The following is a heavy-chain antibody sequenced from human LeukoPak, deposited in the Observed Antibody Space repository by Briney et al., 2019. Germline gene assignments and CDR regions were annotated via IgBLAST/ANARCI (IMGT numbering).Heavy chain of an antibody. CDR1: GGSLSSGSYY. J-gene: IGHJ4*02. CDR3: ARLPAAILGGEDYFDY. CDR2: IYTSGST. Sequence: SQTLSLTCTVSGGSLSSGSYYWRWIRQPAGTGLEWIGRIYTSGSTNYNPSLKSRVTISVDTSKNQFSLKLSSVTAADTAVYYCARLPAAILGGEDYFDYGGQGTLVTVS. V-gene: IGHV4-61*02. D-gene: IGHD2-2*02.